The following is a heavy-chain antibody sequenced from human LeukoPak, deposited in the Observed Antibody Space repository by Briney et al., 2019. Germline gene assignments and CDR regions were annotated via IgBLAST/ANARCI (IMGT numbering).Heavy chain of an antibody. D-gene: IGHD1-1*01. V-gene: IGHV3-21*01. Sequence: PGGSLRLSCAASGFTFSNYEMNWVRQAPGKGLEWVSSISSSSSYIYYADSVKGRFTISRDNAKNSLYLQMNSLRAEDTAVYYCARDRSTGTTDYWGQGTLVTVSS. CDR3: ARDRSTGTTDY. J-gene: IGHJ4*02. CDR1: GFTFSNYE. CDR2: ISSSSSYI.